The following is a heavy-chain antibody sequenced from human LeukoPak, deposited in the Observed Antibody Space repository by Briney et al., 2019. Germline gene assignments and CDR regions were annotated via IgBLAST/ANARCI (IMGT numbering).Heavy chain of an antibody. J-gene: IGHJ3*02. D-gene: IGHD3-22*01. V-gene: IGHV3-30*03. CDR2: ISYDGSNK. Sequence: GGSLRLSCAASGFTFSSYGMHWVRQAPGKGLEWVAVISYDGSNKYYADSVKGRFTISRDNSKNTLYLQMNSLRAEDTAVYYCATPTTMIPGDAFDIWGQGTMVTVSS. CDR3: ATPTTMIPGDAFDI. CDR1: GFTFSSYG.